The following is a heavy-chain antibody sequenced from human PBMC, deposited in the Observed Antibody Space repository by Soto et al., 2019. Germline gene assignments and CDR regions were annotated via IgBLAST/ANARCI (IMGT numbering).Heavy chain of an antibody. J-gene: IGHJ4*02. V-gene: IGHV3-23*01. Sequence: GGSLRLSCAASGFTFNNYAMTWVRQAPGKGLEWVSAISGGGDTTSYADTVKGRFTVSRDGSKNTLYLQMSSLRAEDTALYYCARDLEHCGGDCYFRRDFDYWGQGTLVTVSS. CDR2: ISGGGDTT. D-gene: IGHD2-21*01. CDR1: GFTFNNYA. CDR3: ARDLEHCGGDCYFRRDFDY.